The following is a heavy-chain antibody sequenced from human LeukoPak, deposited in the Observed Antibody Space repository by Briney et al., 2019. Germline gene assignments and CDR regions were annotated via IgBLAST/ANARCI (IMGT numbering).Heavy chain of an antibody. V-gene: IGHV3-23*01. CDR2: ISGSATST. Sequence: GGSLRLSCAASGFTFSSYAMSWVRQAPGKGLEWVSGISGSATSTYYADSVKGRFTISRDNSKNTLYLQMNSLRAEDTAVYYCAKGGSGYNPEWGQGTLVTVSS. CDR3: AKGGSGYNPE. J-gene: IGHJ4*02. D-gene: IGHD5-12*01. CDR1: GFTFSSYA.